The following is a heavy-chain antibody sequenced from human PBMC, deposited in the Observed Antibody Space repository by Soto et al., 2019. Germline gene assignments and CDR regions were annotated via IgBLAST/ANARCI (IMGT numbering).Heavy chain of an antibody. D-gene: IGHD2-2*01. J-gene: IGHJ6*03. CDR1: GYTFTSYY. Sequence: QVQLVQSGAEVKKPGASVTVSCKASGYTFTSYYIHWVRQAPGQGLEWMGIINPSGGSTSYAQKFQGRFTMTRDTSTSTVYMEVGGLRSEDTAVYYCARDQEPATLYYDYYYMDVWGKGTTVTVSS. CDR3: ARDQEPATLYYDYYYMDV. V-gene: IGHV1-46*03. CDR2: INPSGGST.